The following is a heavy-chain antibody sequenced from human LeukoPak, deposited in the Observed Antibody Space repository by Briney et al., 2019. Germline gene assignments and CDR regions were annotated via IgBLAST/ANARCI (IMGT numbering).Heavy chain of an antibody. CDR3: ARDRYYYGSGSSFDY. Sequence: SETLSLTCTVSGYSISSGYYWGWIRQPPGKGLEWIGSIYHSGSTYYNPSLKSRVTISVDTSKNQFSLKLSSVTAADTAMYYCARDRYYYGSGSSFDYWGQGTLVTVSS. CDR1: GYSISSGYY. D-gene: IGHD3-10*01. V-gene: IGHV4-38-2*02. CDR2: IYHSGST. J-gene: IGHJ4*02.